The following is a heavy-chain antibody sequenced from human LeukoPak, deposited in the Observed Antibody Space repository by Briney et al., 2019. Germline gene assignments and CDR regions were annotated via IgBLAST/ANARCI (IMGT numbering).Heavy chain of an antibody. CDR3: ARATAPDWYFDL. V-gene: IGHV1-69*04. CDR2: IIPILGIA. D-gene: IGHD5-18*01. Sequence: WVKVSCKASGGTFSSHAISWVRQAPAQGLEWMGRIIPILGIANYAQKFQGRVTINADKSTSTAYMELSSLRSEDTAVYYCARATAPDWYFDLWGRGTLVTVSS. J-gene: IGHJ2*01. CDR1: GGTFSSHA.